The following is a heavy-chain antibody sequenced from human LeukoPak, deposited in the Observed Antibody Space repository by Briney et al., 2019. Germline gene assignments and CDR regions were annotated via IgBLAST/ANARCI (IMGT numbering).Heavy chain of an antibody. D-gene: IGHD5-12*01. CDR3: AGVSPLKWLIDY. CDR1: GGSISSYY. CDR2: IYYSGST. Sequence: SETLSLTCTVSGGSISSYYWSWIRQPPGKGLEWIGYIYYSGSTNYNPSLKSRVTISVDTSKNQFSLKLSSVTAADTAVYYCAGVSPLKWLIDYWGQGTLVTVSP. J-gene: IGHJ4*02. V-gene: IGHV4-59*01.